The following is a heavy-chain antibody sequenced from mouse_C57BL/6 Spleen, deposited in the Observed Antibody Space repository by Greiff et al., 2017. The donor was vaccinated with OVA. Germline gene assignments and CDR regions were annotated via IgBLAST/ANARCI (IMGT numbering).Heavy chain of an antibody. D-gene: IGHD1-2*01. Sequence: QVQLKQPGAELVRPGTSVKLSCKASGYTFTSYWMHWVKQRPGQGLEWIGVIDPSDSYTNYNQKFKGKATLTVDTSYSTAYMQLSSLTSEDSAVYYCAWIITTGFAYWGQGTLVTVSA. CDR3: AWIITTGFAY. V-gene: IGHV1-59*01. CDR2: IDPSDSYT. J-gene: IGHJ3*01. CDR1: GYTFTSYW.